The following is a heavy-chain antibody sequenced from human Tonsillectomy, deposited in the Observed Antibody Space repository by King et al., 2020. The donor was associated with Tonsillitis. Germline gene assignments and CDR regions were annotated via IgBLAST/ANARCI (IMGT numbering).Heavy chain of an antibody. J-gene: IGHJ4*02. V-gene: IGHV3-30*01. Sequence: VQLVESGGGAVQPGRSLRLSCAASGFTFSSYAMHWVRQGPGKGLEWVALISYDGRNTYYADSVKGRFTISIDNSKNTLYLQMNSLRPEDTAVYYCAGVTVGGGYSHGSQGAFDYWGQGTLVTVSS. CDR3: AGVTVGGGYSHGSQGAFDY. D-gene: IGHD5-18*01. CDR2: ISYDGRNT. CDR1: GFTFSSYA.